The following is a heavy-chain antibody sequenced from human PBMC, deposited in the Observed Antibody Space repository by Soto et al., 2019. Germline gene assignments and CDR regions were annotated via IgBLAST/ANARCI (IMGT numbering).Heavy chain of an antibody. J-gene: IGHJ4*02. CDR3: TTKELLLFVGRDY. D-gene: IGHD1-26*01. Sequence: GGSLRLSCAASGFTFSNAWMNWVRQAPGKGLEWVGRIKSKTDGGTTDYAAPVKGRFTISRDDSKNTLYLQMNSLKTEDTAVYYCTTKELLLFVGRDYWGQGTLVTVSS. CDR1: GFTFSNAW. CDR2: IKSKTDGGTT. V-gene: IGHV3-15*07.